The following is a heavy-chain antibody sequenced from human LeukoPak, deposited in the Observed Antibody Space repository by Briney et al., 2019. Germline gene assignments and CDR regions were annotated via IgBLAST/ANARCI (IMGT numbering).Heavy chain of an antibody. V-gene: IGHV3-30-3*01. CDR3: ASPDIVVVPAAPGY. Sequence: GGSLRLSCEASGFGFYRHWMSWVRQAPGKGLEWVAVISYDGSNKYYADSVKGRFTISRDNSKNTLYLQMNSLRAEDTAVYYCASPDIVVVPAAPGYWGQGTLVTVSS. CDR1: GFGFYRHW. D-gene: IGHD2-2*01. J-gene: IGHJ4*02. CDR2: ISYDGSNK.